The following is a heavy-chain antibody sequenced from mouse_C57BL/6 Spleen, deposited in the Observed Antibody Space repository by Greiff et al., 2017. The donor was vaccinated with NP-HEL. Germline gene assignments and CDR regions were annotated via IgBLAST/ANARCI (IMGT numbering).Heavy chain of an antibody. J-gene: IGHJ1*03. D-gene: IGHD3-3*01. CDR3: ARGDVKYFDV. V-gene: IGHV1-50*01. CDR1: GYTFTSYW. Sequence: QVQLQQPGAELVKPGASVKLSCKASGYTFTSYWMQWVKQRPGQGLEWIGEIDPSDSYTNYNQKFKGKATLTVDTSSSTAYMQLSSLTSEDSAVYYCARGDVKYFDVWGTGTTVTVSS. CDR2: IDPSDSYT.